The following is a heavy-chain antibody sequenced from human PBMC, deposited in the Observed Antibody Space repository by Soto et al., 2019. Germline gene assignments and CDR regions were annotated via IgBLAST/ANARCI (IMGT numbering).Heavy chain of an antibody. CDR1: GFTFSSYA. CDR2: ISGSGGST. V-gene: IGHV3-23*01. D-gene: IGHD5-18*01. Sequence: GGSLRLSCAASGFTFSSYAMSWVRQAPGKGLEWVSAISGSGGSTYYADSVKGRFTISRDNSKNTLYLQMNSLRAEDTAVYYFANLYWGHQPNNYAYWGQGTLVTVSA. CDR3: ANLYWGHQPNNYAY. J-gene: IGHJ4*01.